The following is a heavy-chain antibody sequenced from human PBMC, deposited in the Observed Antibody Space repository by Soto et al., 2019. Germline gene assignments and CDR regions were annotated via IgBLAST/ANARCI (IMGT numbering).Heavy chain of an antibody. CDR2: INPEGPTT. J-gene: IGHJ4*02. CDR3: ARVPTGRYGVWNY. V-gene: IGHV3-74*01. D-gene: IGHD3-16*01. Sequence: EVQLVESGGGLVQPGGSLRLSCAASGFTFSGYWMHWVRQAPGKGLVWVSRINPEGPTTTYADSVHGGFTISRDNAKHTLYRQMNSLRGDETAVYHCARVPTGRYGVWNYWGQGTLVTVSS. CDR1: GFTFSGYW.